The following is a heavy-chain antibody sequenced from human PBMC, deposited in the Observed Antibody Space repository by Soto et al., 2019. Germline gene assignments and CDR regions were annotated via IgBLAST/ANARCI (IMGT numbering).Heavy chain of an antibody. CDR1: GFTFSSYT. J-gene: IGHJ4*02. CDR2: ISYDGSNK. Sequence: WSLRLSCAASGFTFSSYTMHWVRQAPGKGLEWVAVISYDGSNKYYADSVKGRFTISRDNSKNTLYVQMNSLRAEVTAVYYCASGIVVVPAAIGVYWGQGALVTVYS. V-gene: IGHV3-30-3*01. D-gene: IGHD2-2*02. CDR3: ASGIVVVPAAIGVY.